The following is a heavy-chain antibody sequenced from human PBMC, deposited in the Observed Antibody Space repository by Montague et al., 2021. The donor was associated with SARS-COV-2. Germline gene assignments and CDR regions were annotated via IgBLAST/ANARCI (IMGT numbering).Heavy chain of an antibody. D-gene: IGHD6-19*01. CDR1: GASISSSHW. Sequence: SETLSLTCTVSGASISSSHWWSWSRQPQGKRLEWLGEISHTRSTNYNTSPKSRVTISVDKSKNQFSLKLSSVTAADTAVYFCARASIVVSGKNAFDIWGQGTMVTVSS. V-gene: IGHV4-4*02. CDR3: ARASIVVSGKNAFDI. J-gene: IGHJ3*02. CDR2: ISHTRST.